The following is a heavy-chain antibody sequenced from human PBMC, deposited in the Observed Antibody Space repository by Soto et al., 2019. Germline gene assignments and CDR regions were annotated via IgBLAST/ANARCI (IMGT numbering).Heavy chain of an antibody. D-gene: IGHD2-15*01. CDR2: ISYDASVK. CDR1: GFTFSSYG. V-gene: IGHV3-30*18. CDR3: VKDQGHCSGGSCYEGFDY. Sequence: QVQVVESGGHVVQPGTSLRLSCAASGFTFSSYGMHWVRQAPGKGLEWVAVISYDASVKYYTDSVKGRFTISRDNSKNTLYLQMNSLRAEDTAVYYCVKDQGHCSGGSCYEGFDYWGQGTLVTVSS. J-gene: IGHJ4*02.